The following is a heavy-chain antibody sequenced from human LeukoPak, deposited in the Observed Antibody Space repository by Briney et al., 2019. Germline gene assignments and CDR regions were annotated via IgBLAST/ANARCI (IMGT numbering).Heavy chain of an antibody. Sequence: GGSLRLSCAASGFTFSSYWMSWVRQAPGKGLEWVANIKQDGSEKYYVDSVKGRFTISRDNAKNSLYLQMNSLRAEDTAVYYYARALSGWYIRPPDYWGQGTLVTVSS. CDR3: ARALSGWYIRPPDY. J-gene: IGHJ4*02. CDR2: IKQDGSEK. CDR1: GFTFSSYW. D-gene: IGHD6-19*01. V-gene: IGHV3-7*01.